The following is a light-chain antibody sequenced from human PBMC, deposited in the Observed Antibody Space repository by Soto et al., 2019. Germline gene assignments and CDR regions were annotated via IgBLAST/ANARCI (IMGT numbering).Light chain of an antibody. V-gene: IGLV2-23*01. J-gene: IGLJ2*01. CDR1: SNDFGTYYF. CDR3: CSYATYNMI. Sequence: QSALTQPASVSGSPGQSITISCTRTSNDFGTYYFVSWYQQHPDNAPKLIIYDGTERPSGVSNRFSGSKSGNTASLTISGLQAEDEAHYYCCSYATYNMILGGGTKVTVL. CDR2: DGT.